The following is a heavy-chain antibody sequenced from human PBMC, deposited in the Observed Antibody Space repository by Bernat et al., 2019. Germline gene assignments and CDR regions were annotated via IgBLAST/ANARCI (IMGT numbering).Heavy chain of an antibody. D-gene: IGHD3-22*01. CDR1: GFTFSDYY. V-gene: IGHV3-30-3*01. Sequence: QVQLVESGGGLVKPGGSLRLSCAASGFTFSDYYMSWIRQAPGKGLEWVAVISYDGSNKYYADSVKGRFTISRDNSKNTLYLQMNSLRAEDTAVYYCARDLDYDSSGHFDYWGQGTLVTVSS. CDR2: ISYDGSNK. J-gene: IGHJ4*02. CDR3: ARDLDYDSSGHFDY.